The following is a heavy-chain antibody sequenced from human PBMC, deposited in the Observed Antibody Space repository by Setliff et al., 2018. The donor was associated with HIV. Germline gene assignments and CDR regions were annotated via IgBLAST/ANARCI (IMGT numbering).Heavy chain of an antibody. CDR1: GDSVSSASYY. CDR3: ASEAWTSYRSSSGYYYYYMDV. V-gene: IGHV4-61*01. CDR2: IYYSGTT. J-gene: IGHJ6*03. Sequence: SETLSLTCTVSGDSVSSASYYWSWIRQPPGKGLEWIGYIYYSGTTKYNPSLKSRVTISVDTSKNQFSLKLSSVTAADTAVYYCASEAWTSYRSSSGYYYYYMDVWGKGTTVTVPS. D-gene: IGHD6-6*01.